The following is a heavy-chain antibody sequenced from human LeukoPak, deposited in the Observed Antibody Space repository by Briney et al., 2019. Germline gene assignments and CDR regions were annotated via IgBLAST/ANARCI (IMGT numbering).Heavy chain of an antibody. Sequence: ASVKVSCKASGYTFTSYGISSVRPAPGQGLEWMGWISAYNGNTNYAQKLQGSVTMTTDTSTSTAYMYLRSLRSYDTAVHYCASSPPDTAMGTLDYWDQGTLVTVSS. CDR2: ISAYNGNT. D-gene: IGHD5-18*01. CDR3: ASSPPDTAMGTLDY. J-gene: IGHJ4*02. V-gene: IGHV1-18*01. CDR1: GYTFTSYG.